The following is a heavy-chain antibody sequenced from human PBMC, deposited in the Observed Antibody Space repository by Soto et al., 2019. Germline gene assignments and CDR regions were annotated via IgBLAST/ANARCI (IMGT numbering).Heavy chain of an antibody. CDR2: IIPIFGTA. CDR3: ARELQGLYYFDF. D-gene: IGHD4-4*01. V-gene: IGHV1-69*05. Sequence: SVKVSCKASGGTFSSYAISWVRQAPGQGLEWMGGIIPIFGTAKYSQKFSGRVTITRDTSANTAFMELSSLRSEDTAMYYCARELQGLYYFDFWGQGTLVTVSS. CDR1: GGTFSSYA. J-gene: IGHJ4*02.